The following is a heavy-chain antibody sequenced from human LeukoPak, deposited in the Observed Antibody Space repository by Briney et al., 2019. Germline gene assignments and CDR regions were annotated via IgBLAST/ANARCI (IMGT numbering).Heavy chain of an antibody. Sequence: GGSLRLSCAASGFTFSSYSMSWVRQAPGKGLEWVSSISSSSSYIYYADSVKGRFTISRDNAKNSLYLQMNSLRAEDTAVYYCASTGVAAASDAFDIWGQGTMVTVSS. CDR2: ISSSSSYI. CDR3: ASTGVAAASDAFDI. V-gene: IGHV3-21*01. CDR1: GFTFSSYS. D-gene: IGHD6-13*01. J-gene: IGHJ3*02.